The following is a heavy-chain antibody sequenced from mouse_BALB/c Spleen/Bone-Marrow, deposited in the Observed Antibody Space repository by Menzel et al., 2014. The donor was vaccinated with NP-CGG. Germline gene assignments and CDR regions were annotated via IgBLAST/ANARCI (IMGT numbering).Heavy chain of an antibody. V-gene: IGHV5-17*02. D-gene: IGHD1-1*01. J-gene: IGHJ2*01. CDR3: ARSGSSSGYFDY. CDR2: ISSGSSTV. Sequence: EVMLVESGGGLVQPGGSRKLSCAASGFTFSSFGMHRVRQAPEKGLEWVAYISSGSSTVYYADKVMGRFTISRDNPKNTLFLQMTSLRSEDTAMYYCARSGSSSGYFDYWGQGTTLTVSS. CDR1: GFTFSSFG.